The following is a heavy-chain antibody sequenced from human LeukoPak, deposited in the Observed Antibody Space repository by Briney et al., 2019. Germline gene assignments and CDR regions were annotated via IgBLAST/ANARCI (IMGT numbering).Heavy chain of an antibody. Sequence: PGGSLRLSCAASGFAFRITWMSWVRQGPGRGLEWVANIKQEGSNKYYMDSVKGRFTISRDNAKKSLYLQMNSLRAEDTAVYYCARGGFGSSFIFPLDYWGQGTLVTVSS. J-gene: IGHJ4*02. CDR1: GFAFRITW. D-gene: IGHD6-6*01. V-gene: IGHV3-7*03. CDR2: IKQEGSNK. CDR3: ARGGFGSSFIFPLDY.